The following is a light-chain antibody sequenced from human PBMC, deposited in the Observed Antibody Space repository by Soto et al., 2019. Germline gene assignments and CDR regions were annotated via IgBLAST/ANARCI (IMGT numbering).Light chain of an antibody. V-gene: IGLV2-14*01. CDR2: EVS. J-gene: IGLJ1*01. CDR3: SSYTSSSTLGV. Sequence: QSALTQPASVSGSPGQSITISSTGTSSDVGGYNYVSWYQQHPGKAPKLMIYEVSNRPSGVSNRFSVSKSGNTASLTISGLQAEDEADYYCSSYTSSSTLGVFGTGTKVTVL. CDR1: SSDVGGYNY.